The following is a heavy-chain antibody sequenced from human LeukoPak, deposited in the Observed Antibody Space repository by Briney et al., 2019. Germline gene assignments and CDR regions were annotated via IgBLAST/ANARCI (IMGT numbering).Heavy chain of an antibody. CDR1: GYTFTGYY. D-gene: IGHD5-12*01. J-gene: IGHJ4*02. Sequence: ASVKVSCKASGYTFTGYYMHWVRQAPGQGLEWMGWINPNSGGINYAQKFQGRVTMTRDTSISTAYMELSRLRSDDTAVYYCATALLSGYAFGYWGQGTLVTVSS. CDR2: INPNSGGI. CDR3: ATALLSGYAFGY. V-gene: IGHV1-2*02.